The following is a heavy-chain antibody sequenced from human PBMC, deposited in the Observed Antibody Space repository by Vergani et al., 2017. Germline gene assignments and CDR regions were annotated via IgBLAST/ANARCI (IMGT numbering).Heavy chain of an antibody. V-gene: IGHV4-34*01. CDR3: ARGPCGCSGGSCYYYYYGMDV. J-gene: IGHJ6*02. CDR1: GGSFSGYY. Sequence: QVQLQQWGAGLLKPSETLSLTCAVYGGSFSGYYWSWIRQPPGKGLEWIGEINHSGSTNYNPSLKSRVTISVDTSKNQFSLKLSSVTAADTAVYYCARGPCGCSGGSCYYYYYGMDVWGQGTTVTVSS. CDR2: INHSGST. D-gene: IGHD2-15*01.